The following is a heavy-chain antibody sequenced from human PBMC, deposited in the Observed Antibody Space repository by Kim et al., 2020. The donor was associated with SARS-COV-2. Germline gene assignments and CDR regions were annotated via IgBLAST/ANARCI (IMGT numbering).Heavy chain of an antibody. J-gene: IGHJ4*02. CDR1: GYTFTSYG. Sequence: ASVKVSCKASGYTFTSYGISWVRQAPGQGLEWMGWISAYNGNTNYAQKLQGRVTMTTDTSTSTAYMELRSLRSDDTAVYYCARDARIRYFDWLSTFDYWGQRTLDTVSS. CDR2: ISAYNGNT. CDR3: ARDARIRYFDWLSTFDY. V-gene: IGHV1-18*04. D-gene: IGHD3-9*01.